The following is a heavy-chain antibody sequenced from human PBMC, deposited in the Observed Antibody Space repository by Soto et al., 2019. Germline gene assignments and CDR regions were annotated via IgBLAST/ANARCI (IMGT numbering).Heavy chain of an antibody. Sequence: PPGGSLRLSCAASGFTFSSYAMSWVRQAPGKGLEWVAVISYDGSNKYYADSVKGRFTISRDNSKNTLYLQMNSLRAEDTAVYYCAKVKGALWFGELDYWGQGTLVTVSS. CDR3: AKVKGALWFGELDY. D-gene: IGHD3-10*01. V-gene: IGHV3-30*18. CDR2: ISYDGSNK. J-gene: IGHJ4*02. CDR1: GFTFSSYA.